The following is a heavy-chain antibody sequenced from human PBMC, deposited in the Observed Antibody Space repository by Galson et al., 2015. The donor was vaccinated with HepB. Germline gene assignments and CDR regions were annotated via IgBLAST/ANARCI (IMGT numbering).Heavy chain of an antibody. CDR3: AKGSAAGLAFDI. V-gene: IGHV3-23*01. CDR1: GFTFSSHG. Sequence: SLRLSCAASGFTFSSHGMHWVRQAPGKGLEWVSAVSGSGGSTYYADSVKGRFTISRDNSKNTLYLQMNSLRAEDTAVYYCAKGSAAGLAFDIWGQGTMVTVSS. CDR2: VSGSGGST. D-gene: IGHD6-13*01. J-gene: IGHJ3*02.